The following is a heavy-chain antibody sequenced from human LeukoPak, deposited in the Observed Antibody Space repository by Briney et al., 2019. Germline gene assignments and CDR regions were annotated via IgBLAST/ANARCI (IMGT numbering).Heavy chain of an antibody. V-gene: IGHV3-23*01. Sequence: QTGGSLRLSGAASGFTFSTYGMNWVHQAPGKGPEWVSSVSGATGNSYYVGSVKGRFTISRDDSKNTLYLQMNSLRAEDTAVYYCAKDHQCYDRSGYCPIDYWGQGTLVIVSA. CDR1: GFTFSTYG. CDR2: VSGATGNS. D-gene: IGHD3-22*01. CDR3: AKDHQCYDRSGYCPIDY. J-gene: IGHJ4*02.